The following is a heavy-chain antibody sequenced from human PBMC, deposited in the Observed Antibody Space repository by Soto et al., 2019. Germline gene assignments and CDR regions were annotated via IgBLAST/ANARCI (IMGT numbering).Heavy chain of an antibody. CDR3: ARLRYCSGGSCPRSTYFDY. Sequence: GESLKISCKGSGYSFTSYWIGWVRQMPGKGLEWMGIIYPGDSDTRYSPSFQGQVTISADKSISTAYLQWSSLKASDTAMYYCARLRYCSGGSCPRSTYFDYWGQGTLVTVSS. CDR1: GYSFTSYW. D-gene: IGHD2-15*01. CDR2: IYPGDSDT. V-gene: IGHV5-51*01. J-gene: IGHJ4*02.